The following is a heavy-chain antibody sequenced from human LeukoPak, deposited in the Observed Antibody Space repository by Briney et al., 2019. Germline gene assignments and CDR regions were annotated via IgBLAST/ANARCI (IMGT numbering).Heavy chain of an antibody. J-gene: IGHJ4*02. CDR2: IYYSGST. CDR3: ARWRGGCSGGSCYYDY. V-gene: IGHV4-59*08. Sequence: SETLSLTCTVSGGSISSYYWSWIRQPPGKGLEWIGYIYYSGSTNYNPSLKSRVTISVDTSKNQFSLKLSSVTAADTAVYYCARWRGGCSGGSCYYDYWGQGTLVTVSS. CDR1: GGSISSYY. D-gene: IGHD2-15*01.